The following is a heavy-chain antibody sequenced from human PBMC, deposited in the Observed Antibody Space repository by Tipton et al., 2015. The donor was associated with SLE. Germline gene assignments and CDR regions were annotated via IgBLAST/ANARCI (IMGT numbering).Heavy chain of an antibody. CDR3: AAGGLGAFDI. CDR2: TRNKANSYTT. CDR1: GFTFSDHY. Sequence: GSLRLSCAASGFTFSDHYIDWVRQAPGKGLEWVGRTRNKANSYTTEYAASVKGRFTISRDDSKNSLYLQMNSLKTEDTAVYYCAAGGLGAFDIWGQGTMVTVSS. J-gene: IGHJ3*02. V-gene: IGHV3-72*01. D-gene: IGHD3-10*01.